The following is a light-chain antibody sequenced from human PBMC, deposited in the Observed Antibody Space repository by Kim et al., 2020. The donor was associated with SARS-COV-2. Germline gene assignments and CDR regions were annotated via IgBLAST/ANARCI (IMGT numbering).Light chain of an antibody. CDR1: QSVSSY. CDR2: DAS. Sequence: SPGERATPSFRASQSVSSYLAWYQQKPGQAPRLLIYDASNRATGIPARFSGSGSGTDFTLTISSLEPEDFAVYYCQQRSNWPPISFGQGTRLEIK. V-gene: IGKV3-11*01. J-gene: IGKJ5*01. CDR3: QQRSNWPPIS.